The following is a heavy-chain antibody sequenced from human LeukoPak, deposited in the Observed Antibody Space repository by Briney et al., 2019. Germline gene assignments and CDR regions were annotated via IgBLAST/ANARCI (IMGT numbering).Heavy chain of an antibody. Sequence: GESLKTSCPGPGYTFTSYWIAWLRQTPGKGLGWMGITYPGVSDTTNSPSFQGKATISADKPITTAYLQWSSLKASDTAMYYCARRVADIHAFDVWGQGTMVTVSS. CDR1: GYTFTSYW. CDR3: ARRVADIHAFDV. J-gene: IGHJ3*01. V-gene: IGHV5-51*01. D-gene: IGHD2-15*01. CDR2: TYPGVSDT.